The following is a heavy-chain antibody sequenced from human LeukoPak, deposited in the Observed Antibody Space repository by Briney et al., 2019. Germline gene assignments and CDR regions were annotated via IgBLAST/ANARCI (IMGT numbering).Heavy chain of an antibody. D-gene: IGHD6-19*01. CDR2: IKQDGRDK. Sequence: GGSLRLSCAASGFTFSSYWMNWVRQAPGKGLEWVATIKQDGRDKYYVDSVKGRFTISRDDAKNSLYLQMNSLRVEDTAVYHCVRYFTAVAPTLRLDYWGQGTLVTVSS. J-gene: IGHJ4*02. CDR1: GFTFSSYW. CDR3: VRYFTAVAPTLRLDY. V-gene: IGHV3-7*03.